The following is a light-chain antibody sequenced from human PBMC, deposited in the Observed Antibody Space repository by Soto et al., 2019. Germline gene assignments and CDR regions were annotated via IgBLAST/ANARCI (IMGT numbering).Light chain of an antibody. V-gene: IGKV3-20*01. CDR2: SAS. Sequence: EIVLTQSPDTLSLSPGETATLSCRASETVDTSSLGWYQQKPGRAPSLLIFSASRRATGIPDRFSASGPATDFTLTITRLEPEDFAVYYCHQYGSSPLTFGGGTKVEI. CDR1: ETVDTSS. J-gene: IGKJ4*01. CDR3: HQYGSSPLT.